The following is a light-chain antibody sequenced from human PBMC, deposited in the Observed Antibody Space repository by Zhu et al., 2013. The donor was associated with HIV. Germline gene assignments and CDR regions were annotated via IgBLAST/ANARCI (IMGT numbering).Light chain of an antibody. CDR1: RSDIGSYNY. V-gene: IGLV2-8*01. J-gene: IGLJ1*01. CDR3: CSYASSTTLV. CDR2: EVS. Sequence: QSALTQPPSASGSPGQSVTISCTGTRSDIGSYNYVAWYQQHPGKAPKLVIYEVSKRPSGVPDRFSGSKSGNTASLTVSGLQADDEADYYCCSYASSTTLVFGTGTKVT.